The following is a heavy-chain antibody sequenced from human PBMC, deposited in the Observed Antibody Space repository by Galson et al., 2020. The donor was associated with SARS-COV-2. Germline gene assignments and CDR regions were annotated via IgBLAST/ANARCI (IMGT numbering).Heavy chain of an antibody. CDR3: ARDGESYSGSYYGALDI. Sequence: ASVKVSCKASGYTFTSYGISWVRQAPGQGLEWMGWISAYNGNTNYAQKLQGRVTMTTDTSTSTAYMELRSLRSDDTAVYYCARDGESYSGSYYGALDIWGQGTMVTVSS. D-gene: IGHD1-26*01. CDR2: ISAYNGNT. V-gene: IGHV1-18*04. J-gene: IGHJ3*02. CDR1: GYTFTSYG.